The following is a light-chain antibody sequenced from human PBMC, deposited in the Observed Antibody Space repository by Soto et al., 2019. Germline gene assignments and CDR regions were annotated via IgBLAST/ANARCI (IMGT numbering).Light chain of an antibody. CDR2: VNT. Sequence: HSVLTQPPSVSGAPGQRVTISCTGSSSNIGAIYGVHWYQQLPGTAPKLLIYVNTNRPSGVPDRFSASKPGTSASLAITGLHAEDEAAYYCQSYDDSLSAFVFGTGTKVTV. V-gene: IGLV1-40*01. J-gene: IGLJ1*01. CDR3: QSYDDSLSAFV. CDR1: SSNIGAIYG.